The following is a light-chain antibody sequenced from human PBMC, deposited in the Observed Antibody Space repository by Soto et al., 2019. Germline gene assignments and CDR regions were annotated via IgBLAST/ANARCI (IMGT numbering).Light chain of an antibody. CDR3: RQYYRTPFA. J-gene: IGKJ2*01. CDR1: QSVISN. Sequence: ATLPVTPWERATLSCRASQSVISNLAWYQQKPGQTPRILIYGASTRATGIPARFSSSGSGTEFTLTIISLQSADVTVYYCRQYYRTPFAFGQGTKVDIK. CDR2: GAS. V-gene: IGKV3-15*01.